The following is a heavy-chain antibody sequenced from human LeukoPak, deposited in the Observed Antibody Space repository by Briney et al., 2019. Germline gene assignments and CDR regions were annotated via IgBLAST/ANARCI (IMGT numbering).Heavy chain of an antibody. J-gene: IGHJ4*02. V-gene: IGHV1-69*06. CDR2: IIPIFGTA. CDR1: GGTFSSYA. CDR3: ARSTNIPAQLWFDY. Sequence: HWASVKVSCKASGGTFSSYAISWVRQAPGQGLEWMGGIIPIFGTANYAQKFQGRVTITADKSTSTAYMELSSLRSEDTAVYYCARSTNIPAQLWFDYWGQGTLVTVSS. D-gene: IGHD5-18*01.